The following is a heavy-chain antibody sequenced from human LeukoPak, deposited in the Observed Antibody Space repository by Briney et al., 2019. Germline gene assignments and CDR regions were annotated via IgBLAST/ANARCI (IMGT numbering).Heavy chain of an antibody. CDR2: IIPIFGTA. CDR1: GGTFSSYA. J-gene: IGHJ3*02. V-gene: IGHV1-69*06. Sequence: GASVKVSCKASGGTFSSYAISWVRQAPGQGLEWMGGIIPIFGTANYAQKFQGRVTITAHKSTSTAYMDLSSLRSEDTAVYYCAITGYSSSHDAFDIWGQGTMVTVSS. D-gene: IGHD6-13*01. CDR3: AITGYSSSHDAFDI.